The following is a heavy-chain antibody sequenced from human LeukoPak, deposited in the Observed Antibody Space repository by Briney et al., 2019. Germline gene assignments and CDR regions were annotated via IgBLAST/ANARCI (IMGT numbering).Heavy chain of an antibody. J-gene: IGHJ5*02. D-gene: IGHD1-26*01. CDR3: ARDLGSPIRNWFDP. CDR1: GGSISSYY. V-gene: IGHV4-59*01. CDR2: IYYSGST. Sequence: SETLSLTCTVSGGSISSYYWSWIRQPPGKGLEWIGYIYYSGSTNYNPSLKSRVTISVDTSKNQFSLKLSSVTAADTAVYYCARDLGSPIRNWFDPWGQGTLVTVSS.